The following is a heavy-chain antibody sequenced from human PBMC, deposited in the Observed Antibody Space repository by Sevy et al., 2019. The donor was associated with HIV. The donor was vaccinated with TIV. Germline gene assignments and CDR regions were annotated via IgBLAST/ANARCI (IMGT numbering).Heavy chain of an antibody. CDR1: GFTFSSFG. V-gene: IGHV3-30*03. Sequence: GGSLRLSCAASGFTFSSFGIHWVRQAPGKGLEWVALISYDGRNEFYAYSVKGRFTISRDNSKNTVYLQMNSLRAEDTAVYYCDIHGYDDDAPWGQGTLVTVSS. CDR3: DIHGYDDDAP. J-gene: IGHJ5*02. CDR2: ISYDGRNE. D-gene: IGHD5-12*01.